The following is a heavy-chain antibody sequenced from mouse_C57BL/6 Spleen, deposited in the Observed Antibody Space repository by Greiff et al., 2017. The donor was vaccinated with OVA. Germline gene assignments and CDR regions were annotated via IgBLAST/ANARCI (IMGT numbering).Heavy chain of an antibody. CDR2: IHPNSGST. CDR1: GYTFTSYW. D-gene: IGHD1-1*01. J-gene: IGHJ2*01. CDR3: ARGGFITTVVEGY. V-gene: IGHV1-64*01. Sequence: VKLQQPGAELVKPGASVKLSCKASGYTFTSYWMHWVKQRPGQGLEWIGMIHPNSGSTNYNEKFKSKATLTVDKSSSTAYMQLSSLTSEDSAVYYCARGGFITTVVEGYWGQGTTLTVSS.